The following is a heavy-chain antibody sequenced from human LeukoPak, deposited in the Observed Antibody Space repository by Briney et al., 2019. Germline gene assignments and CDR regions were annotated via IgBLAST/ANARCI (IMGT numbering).Heavy chain of an antibody. CDR1: GYTFTSYD. CDR3: ARGVVPAAVLGY. D-gene: IGHD2-2*01. CDR2: MNPNSGNT. J-gene: IGHJ4*02. Sequence: GASVKVSCKASGYTFTSYDINWVRQATGQGLEWMGWMNPNSGNTGYAQKFQGRVTMTRNTSISTAYMEVSSLRSEDTAVYYCARGVVPAAVLGYWGQGTLVTVSS. V-gene: IGHV1-8*01.